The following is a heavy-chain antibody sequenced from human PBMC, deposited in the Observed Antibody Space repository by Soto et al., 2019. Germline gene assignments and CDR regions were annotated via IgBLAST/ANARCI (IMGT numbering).Heavy chain of an antibody. CDR1: GYIFSRYG. CDR3: ARGKGMEQNYYYQGMDV. J-gene: IGHJ6*02. V-gene: IGHV1-3*01. D-gene: IGHD1-1*01. Sequence: QVQLVQSGPEVRKPGASVKVSCKASGYIFSRYGISWVRQAPGQGLEWMAWINAGNGNTRYSPKFQGRVTISRDTSASTAYMELRSLRSEDTAVYYCARGKGMEQNYYYQGMDVWGQGTTVTVS. CDR2: INAGNGNT.